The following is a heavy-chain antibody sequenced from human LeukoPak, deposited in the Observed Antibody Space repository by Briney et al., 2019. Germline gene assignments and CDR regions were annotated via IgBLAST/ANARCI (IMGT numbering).Heavy chain of an antibody. CDR3: ARGGRKAVAGTPNWFDP. Sequence: GGSLRLSCAASGFTFSSYSMNWVRQAPGKGLEWVSYISSSGSTIYYADSVKGRFTISRDNAKNSLYLQMNSLRAEDTAVYYCARGGRKAVAGTPNWFDPWGQGTLVTVSS. V-gene: IGHV3-48*01. CDR2: ISSSGSTI. D-gene: IGHD6-19*01. CDR1: GFTFSSYS. J-gene: IGHJ5*02.